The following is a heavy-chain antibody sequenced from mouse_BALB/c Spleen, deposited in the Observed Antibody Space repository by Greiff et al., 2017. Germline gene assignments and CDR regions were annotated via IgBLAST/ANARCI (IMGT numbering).Heavy chain of an antibody. CDR1: GYTFTSYW. D-gene: IGHD2-12*01. Sequence: VKLQQPGAKLVKPGTSVKMSCKASGYTFTSYWMHWVKQRPGQGLEWIGDIYPGSDSTNYNEKFKSKATLTVDTSSSTAYMQLSSLTSEDSAVYYCASGGRYPWYFDVWGAGTTVTVSS. V-gene: IGHV1-55*01. CDR3: ASGGRYPWYFDV. J-gene: IGHJ1*01. CDR2: IYPGSDST.